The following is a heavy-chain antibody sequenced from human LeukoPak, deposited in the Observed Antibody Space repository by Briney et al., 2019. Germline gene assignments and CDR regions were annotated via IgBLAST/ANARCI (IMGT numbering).Heavy chain of an antibody. CDR1: GFTFSSHS. D-gene: IGHD6-13*01. J-gene: IGHJ4*02. Sequence: GGSLGLSCAASGFTFSSHSMNWVRQAPGKGLEWVSSISSSSSYIYYADSVKGRFTISRDNAKNSLYLQMNSLRAEDTAVYYCARVIAAAGIDYWGQGTLVTVSS. CDR2: ISSSSSYI. CDR3: ARVIAAAGIDY. V-gene: IGHV3-21*01.